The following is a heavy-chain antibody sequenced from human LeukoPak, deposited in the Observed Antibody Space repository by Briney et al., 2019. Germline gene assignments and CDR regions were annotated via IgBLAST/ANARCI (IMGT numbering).Heavy chain of an antibody. V-gene: IGHV3-7*01. CDR1: GFTFSSYW. CDR3: AREVENDAFDI. Sequence: PGGSLRLSCAASGFTFSSYWMSWVRQAPGKGLEWVANIKQDGSEKYYVDSVRGRFTISRDNSKNTLYLQMNSLRAEDTAVYYCAREVENDAFDIWGQGTMVTVSS. CDR2: IKQDGSEK. J-gene: IGHJ3*02.